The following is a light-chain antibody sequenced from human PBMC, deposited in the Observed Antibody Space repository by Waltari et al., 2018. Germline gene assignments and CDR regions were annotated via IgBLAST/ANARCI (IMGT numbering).Light chain of an antibody. Sequence: NKRCYLTWEQHKARQPPKLRIFWASIRECVVPDRFSGGGAGTDFTLTISSLQAEDVAIYYCQQYFGTPRTFGGGTRVEIK. J-gene: IGKJ4*01. CDR1: NKRCY. CDR2: WAS. CDR3: QQYFGTPRT. V-gene: IGKV4-1*01.